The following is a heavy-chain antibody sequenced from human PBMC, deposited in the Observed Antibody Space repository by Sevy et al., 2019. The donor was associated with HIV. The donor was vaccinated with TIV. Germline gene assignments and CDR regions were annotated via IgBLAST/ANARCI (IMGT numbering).Heavy chain of an antibody. CDR2: ISGSGGST. CDR3: ATLNIVVVPAAPTT. V-gene: IGHV3-23*01. J-gene: IGHJ5*02. D-gene: IGHD2-2*01. Sequence: GGSLRLSCAASGFTFSSYAMSWVRQAPGKGLEWVSAISGSGGSTYYADSVKGRFTISRDNSTNTLYLQMNSLRAEDTAVYYCATLNIVVVPAAPTTSGQGTLVTVSS. CDR1: GFTFSSYA.